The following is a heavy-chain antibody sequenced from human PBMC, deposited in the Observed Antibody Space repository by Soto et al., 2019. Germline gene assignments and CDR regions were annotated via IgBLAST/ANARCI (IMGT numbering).Heavy chain of an antibody. Sequence: QVQLVESGGGVVQTGRSLRLSCAASGFTFSSYGMHWVRQAPGKGLEWVAVIWYDGSNKYYADSVKGRFTISRDNSKNTLYLQMNSLRAEDTAVYYCARDTGGLADWGQGTLVTVSS. CDR1: GFTFSSYG. V-gene: IGHV3-33*01. J-gene: IGHJ4*02. D-gene: IGHD6-13*01. CDR2: IWYDGSNK. CDR3: ARDTGGLAD.